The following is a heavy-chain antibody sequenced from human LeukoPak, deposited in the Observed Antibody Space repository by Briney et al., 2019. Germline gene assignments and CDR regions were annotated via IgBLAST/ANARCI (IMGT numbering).Heavy chain of an antibody. V-gene: IGHV2-5*01. Sequence: SGPTLVNPTQTLTLTCTFSGFALSTSGVGVGWIRQPPGKALEWLALIYWNDDKRYSPSLKTRLTSTKDTSKNQVVLTMTNMDPVDTATYYCARRWGSGSYYLFDYWGQGTLVTVSS. CDR1: GFALSTSGVG. D-gene: IGHD3-10*01. J-gene: IGHJ4*02. CDR3: ARRWGSGSYYLFDY. CDR2: IYWNDDK.